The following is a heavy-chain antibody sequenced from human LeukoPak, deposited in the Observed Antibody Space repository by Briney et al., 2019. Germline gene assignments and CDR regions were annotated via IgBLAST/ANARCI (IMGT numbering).Heavy chain of an antibody. CDR2: INHSGST. Sequence: SETLSLTCAVYGGSFSGYYWSWIRQPPGKGLEWIGEINHSGSTNYNPSLKSRVTISVDTSKNQFSLKLSSVTAADTAVHYCARLMRSGWGQGTLVTVSS. J-gene: IGHJ4*02. CDR3: ARLMRSG. D-gene: IGHD1-26*01. V-gene: IGHV4-34*01. CDR1: GGSFSGYY.